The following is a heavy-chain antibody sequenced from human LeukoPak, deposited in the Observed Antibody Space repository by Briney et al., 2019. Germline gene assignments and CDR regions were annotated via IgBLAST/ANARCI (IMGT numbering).Heavy chain of an antibody. CDR2: INPSGGST. CDR1: GYTFTSYY. CDR3: AIAFNRPVYDSSGYYPLDI. Sequence: ASVKVSCKASGYTFTSYYMHWVRQAPGQGLEWMGIINPSGGSTSYAQKFQGRVTMTRDTSTSTVYMELSSLRSEDTAVYYCAIAFNRPVYDSSGYYPLDIWGQGTMVTVSS. J-gene: IGHJ3*02. D-gene: IGHD3-22*01. V-gene: IGHV1-46*01.